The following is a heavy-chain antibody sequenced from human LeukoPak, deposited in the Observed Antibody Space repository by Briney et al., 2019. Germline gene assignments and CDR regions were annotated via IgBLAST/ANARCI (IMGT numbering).Heavy chain of an antibody. J-gene: IGHJ5*02. CDR3: AKDRWGSGSYAVWFDP. CDR1: GFSFSGHW. CDR2: ISPTGSTT. Sequence: GGSLRLSCTASGFSFSGHWMHWARQLPGKGLVWVSRISPTGSTTSYADSVKGRFTVSRDNAKNTLYLQVNNLRAEDTAVYYCAKDRWGSGSYAVWFDPWGQGTLVTVSS. D-gene: IGHD1-26*01. V-gene: IGHV3-74*01.